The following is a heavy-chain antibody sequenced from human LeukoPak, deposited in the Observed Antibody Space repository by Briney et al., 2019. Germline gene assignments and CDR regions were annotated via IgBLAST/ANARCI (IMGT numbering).Heavy chain of an antibody. Sequence: GGSLRLSCAASGFTFSCYWMSWVRQAPGKGLEWVANIKQDGSEKYYVDSVKGRFTISRDNAKNSLYLQMNSLRAEDTAVYYCARRIAVAATINWFDPWGQGTLVTVSS. D-gene: IGHD6-19*01. CDR2: IKQDGSEK. V-gene: IGHV3-7*03. CDR3: ARRIAVAATINWFDP. CDR1: GFTFSCYW. J-gene: IGHJ5*02.